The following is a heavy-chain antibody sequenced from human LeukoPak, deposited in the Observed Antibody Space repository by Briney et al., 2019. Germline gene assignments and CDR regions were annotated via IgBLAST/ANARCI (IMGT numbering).Heavy chain of an antibody. J-gene: IGHJ4*02. CDR2: INHSGST. Sequence: SETLSLTCAVYGGSISGYYWSWIRQPPGKGLEWIGEINHSGSTNYNPSLKSRVTISVDTSKNQFSLKLSSVTAADPAVYYCARGRDYWGQGTLVTVSS. V-gene: IGHV4-34*01. CDR1: GGSISGYY. CDR3: ARGRDY.